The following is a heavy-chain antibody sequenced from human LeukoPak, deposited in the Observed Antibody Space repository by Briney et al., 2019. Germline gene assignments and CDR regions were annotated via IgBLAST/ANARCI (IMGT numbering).Heavy chain of an antibody. CDR3: AKDQAGTTGTTGLDY. D-gene: IGHD1-1*01. V-gene: IGHV3-30*18. CDR2: ISHDGTNR. CDR1: GFTFSSYG. Sequence: GGSLRLCCAASGFTFSSYGMHWVRQAPGKGLEWVAVISHDGTNRFYADSVKGRFTVSRDNSKNTLYLQMNSLRAEDTAVYYCAKDQAGTTGTTGLDYWGQGTLVTVSS. J-gene: IGHJ4*02.